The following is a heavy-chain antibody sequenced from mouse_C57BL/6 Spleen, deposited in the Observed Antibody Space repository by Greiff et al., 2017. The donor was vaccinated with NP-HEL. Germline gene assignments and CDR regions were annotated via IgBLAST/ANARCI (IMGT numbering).Heavy chain of an antibody. CDR1: GYSITSGYY. D-gene: IGHD3-1*01. CDR3: AREGVTRSFAY. CDR2: ISYDGSN. J-gene: IGHJ3*01. V-gene: IGHV3-6*01. Sequence: DVKLVESGPGLVKPSQSLSLTCSVTGYSITSGYYWNWIRQFPGNKLEWMGYISYDGSNNYNPSLKNRISITRDTSKNQFFLKLNSVTTEDTATYYCAREGVTRSFAYWGQGTLVTVSA.